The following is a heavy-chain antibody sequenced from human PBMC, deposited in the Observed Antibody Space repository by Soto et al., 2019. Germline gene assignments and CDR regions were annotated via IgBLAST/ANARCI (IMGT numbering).Heavy chain of an antibody. CDR3: ARLSYPYYYDSSGNIAGGFDY. CDR2: IYHSGST. V-gene: IGHV4-4*02. CDR1: GGSISSSNW. J-gene: IGHJ4*02. Sequence: PSETLSLTCAVSGGSISSSNWWSWVRQPPGKGLEWFGEIYHSGSTNYNPSLKSRVTISVDKSKNQFSLKLSSVTAADTAVYYCARLSYPYYYDSSGNIAGGFDYWGQGTLVTVSS. D-gene: IGHD3-22*01.